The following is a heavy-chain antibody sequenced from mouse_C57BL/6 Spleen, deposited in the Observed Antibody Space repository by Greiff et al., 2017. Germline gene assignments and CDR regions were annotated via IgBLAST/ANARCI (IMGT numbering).Heavy chain of an antibody. CDR1: GYTFTSYG. CDR3: ARGGYYYGSSYAMDY. V-gene: IGHV1-81*01. CDR2: IYPRSGNT. J-gene: IGHJ4*01. D-gene: IGHD1-1*01. Sequence: VKLVESGAELARPGASVKLSCKASGYTFTSYGISWVKQRTGQGLEWIGEIYPRSGNTYYNEKFKGKATLTADKSSSTAYMELRSLTSEDSAVYFCARGGYYYGSSYAMDYWGQGTSVTVSS.